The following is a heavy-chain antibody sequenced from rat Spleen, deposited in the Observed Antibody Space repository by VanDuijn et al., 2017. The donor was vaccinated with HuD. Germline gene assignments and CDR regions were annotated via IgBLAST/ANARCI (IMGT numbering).Heavy chain of an antibody. V-gene: IGHV5S13*01. CDR1: GFTFSNYV. CDR2: ISTGGGNT. J-gene: IGHJ1*01. Sequence: EVQLVESGGGLVQPGRSLKLSCAASGFTFSNYVMAWVRQAPTKGLEWVASISTGGGNTYYRDSVKGRFTISRDNAKNTLYLQMDSLRSEETATYYCAKDRVYTTDYYYVDWYFDFWGPGTMVTVSS. CDR3: AKDRVYTTDYYYVDWYFDF. D-gene: IGHD1-6*01.